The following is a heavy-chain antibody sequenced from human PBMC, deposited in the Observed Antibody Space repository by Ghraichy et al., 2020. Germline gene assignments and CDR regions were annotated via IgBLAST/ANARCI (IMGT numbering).Heavy chain of an antibody. CDR1: GDSITSHF. CDR3: ARDMRRGDNEYYNGMDV. V-gene: IGHV4-59*11. Sequence: SQTLSLTSTVSGDSITSHFWSWIRQSPGKGLEWIGYIYHTGSRNYNPSLKGRLTMSVDTSKNQFSLKLRSVTAADTAVYYCARDMRRGDNEYYNGMDVWGQGTTVTVS. CDR2: IYHTGSR. J-gene: IGHJ6*02. D-gene: IGHD3-16*01.